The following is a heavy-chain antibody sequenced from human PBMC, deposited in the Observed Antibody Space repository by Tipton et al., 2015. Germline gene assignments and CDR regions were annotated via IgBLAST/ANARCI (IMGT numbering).Heavy chain of an antibody. J-gene: IGHJ4*02. Sequence: GSLRLSCAASGFTFDDYAMHWVRQAPGKGLEWVSGISYSGGTTYYADSVKGRFTISRDNSKSTLYLQMNSLRADDTAVYYCAKGGEYSGYDLFDYWGQGTLVTVSS. CDR2: ISYSGGTT. D-gene: IGHD5-12*01. V-gene: IGHV3-23*01. CDR3: AKGGEYSGYDLFDY. CDR1: GFTFDDYA.